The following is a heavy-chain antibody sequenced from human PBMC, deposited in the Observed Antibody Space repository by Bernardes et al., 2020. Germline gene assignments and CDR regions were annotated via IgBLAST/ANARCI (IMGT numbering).Heavy chain of an antibody. CDR3: AGGPKVIFGVVTKPFDY. D-gene: IGHD3-3*01. J-gene: IGHJ4*02. CDR1: GGSFSGYY. Sequence: SETLSLTCAFYGGSFSGYYWSWIRQTPGKGLEWIGEIYQSGFTNYNPSLKSRVTISVDTSKSQFSLELRSVTAADTAVYYCAGGPKVIFGVVTKPFDYWGQGTLVTVSS. CDR2: IYQSGFT. V-gene: IGHV4-34*01.